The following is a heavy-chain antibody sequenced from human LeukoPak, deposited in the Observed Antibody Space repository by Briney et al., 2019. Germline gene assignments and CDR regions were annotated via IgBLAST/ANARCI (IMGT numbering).Heavy chain of an antibody. V-gene: IGHV4-61*02. CDR3: ARRRSRRVGAIQLGPVGSNWFDP. J-gene: IGHJ5*02. CDR2: IYTSGST. CDR1: GGSISSGSYY. D-gene: IGHD1-26*01. Sequence: SQTLSLTCTVSGGSISSGSYYWSWIRQPAGKGLEWIGRIYTSGSTSYNPSLKSRVTISVDTSKNQFSLKLSSVTAADTAVYYCARRRSRRVGAIQLGPVGSNWFDPWGQGTLVTVSS.